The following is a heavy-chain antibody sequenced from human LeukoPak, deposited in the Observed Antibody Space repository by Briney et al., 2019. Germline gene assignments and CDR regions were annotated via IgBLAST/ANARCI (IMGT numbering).Heavy chain of an antibody. Sequence: PSETLSLTCTVSGGSIRSYYWSWIRQPPGKGLEWIGYIYFSGSTSYNPSLKSRVTISVDRSKNQFSLKLSSVAAADTAVYYCARSYDTNFDYWGQGTLATVSS. D-gene: IGHD3-3*01. CDR3: ARSYDTNFDY. CDR2: IYFSGST. V-gene: IGHV4-59*01. CDR1: GGSIRSYY. J-gene: IGHJ4*02.